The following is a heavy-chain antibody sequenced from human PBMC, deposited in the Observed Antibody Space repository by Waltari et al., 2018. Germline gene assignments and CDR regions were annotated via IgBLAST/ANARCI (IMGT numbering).Heavy chain of an antibody. D-gene: IGHD1-26*01. Sequence: EVQLVESGGGLVQPGGSLRLSCAASGFTFSSYWMSWVRQAPGKGLEWVANIKQDGSEKYYVDSVKGRFTISRDNAKNSLYLQMNSLRAEDTAVYYCARRYRDGYIGEVDYWGQGTLVTVSS. CDR2: IKQDGSEK. J-gene: IGHJ4*02. CDR3: ARRYRDGYIGEVDY. V-gene: IGHV3-7*01. CDR1: GFTFSSYW.